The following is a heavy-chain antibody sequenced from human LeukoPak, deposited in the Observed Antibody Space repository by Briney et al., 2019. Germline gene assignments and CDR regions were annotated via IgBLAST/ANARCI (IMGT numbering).Heavy chain of an antibody. V-gene: IGHV3-66*02. CDR1: GFTVSSNY. CDR3: ARLAAAGTPLDY. Sequence: GGSLRLSCAASGFTVSSNYMSWVRQAPGKGLEWVSVIYSGGSTYYADSVKGRFTISRDNSKNTLYLQMNSLRAEDTAVYYCARLAAAGTPLDYWGQGTLVTASS. J-gene: IGHJ4*02. D-gene: IGHD6-13*01. CDR2: IYSGGST.